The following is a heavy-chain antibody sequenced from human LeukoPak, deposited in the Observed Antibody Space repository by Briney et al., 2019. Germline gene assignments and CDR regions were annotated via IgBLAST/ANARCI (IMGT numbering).Heavy chain of an antibody. Sequence: SETLSLTCTVSGSSITRGDYWGWIRQSPGKGLEWIGAIYHSGSTYHNPSLKSRVAISVDASMNQFSLRLSSVSAADTAVYYCARSGPYYYHYVDVWGKGTTVTVSS. D-gene: IGHD3-10*01. CDR2: IYHSGST. J-gene: IGHJ6*03. CDR1: GSSITRGDY. V-gene: IGHV4-38-2*02. CDR3: ARSGPYYYHYVDV.